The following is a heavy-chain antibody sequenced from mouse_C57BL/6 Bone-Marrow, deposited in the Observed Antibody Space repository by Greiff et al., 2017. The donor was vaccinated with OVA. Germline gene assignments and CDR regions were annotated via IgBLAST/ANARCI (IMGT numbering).Heavy chain of an antibody. J-gene: IGHJ2*01. CDR3: AREGAYYSDYEDY. D-gene: IGHD2-5*01. CDR1: GFTFSSYG. Sequence: EVQRVESGGDLVKPGGSLKLSCAASGFTFSSYGMSWVRQTPDKRLEWVATISSGGSYTYYPDSVKGRFTISRDNAKNTLYLHMSSLKSEDTAMYCCAREGAYYSDYEDYWGQGTTLTVSS. CDR2: ISSGGSYT. V-gene: IGHV5-6*01.